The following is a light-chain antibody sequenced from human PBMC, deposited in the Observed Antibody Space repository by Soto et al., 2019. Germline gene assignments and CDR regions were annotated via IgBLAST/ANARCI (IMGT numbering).Light chain of an antibody. CDR2: EVI. Sequence: QSALTQPASVSGSPGQSITISCTGTSSDVGAYDWVSWYQHHPGKAPKLIIHEVINRPSGISFRFSGSKSGNTASLTISGLQAEDEADYYCSSYTSSSTVLFGGGTKLTVL. J-gene: IGLJ2*01. CDR1: SSDVGAYDW. CDR3: SSYTSSSTVL. V-gene: IGLV2-14*01.